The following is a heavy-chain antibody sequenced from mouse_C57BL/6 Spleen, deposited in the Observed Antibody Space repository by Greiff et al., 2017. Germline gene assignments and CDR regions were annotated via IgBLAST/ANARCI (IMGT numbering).Heavy chain of an antibody. CDR1: GFNIKNTY. V-gene: IGHV14-3*01. CDR2: IDPANGNT. Sequence: VQLKESVAELVRPGASVKLSCTASGFNIKNTYMHWVKQRPEQGLEWIGRIDPANGNTKYAPKFKGKSTLTVDKSSSTAYMQLSSLTSEDSAVYYCAREGLRRGAWFAYWCQGTLVTVSA. D-gene: IGHD2-4*01. J-gene: IGHJ3*01. CDR3: AREGLRRGAWFAY.